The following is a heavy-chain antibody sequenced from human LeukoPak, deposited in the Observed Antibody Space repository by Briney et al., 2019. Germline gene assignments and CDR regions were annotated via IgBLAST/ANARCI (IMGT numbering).Heavy chain of an antibody. CDR1: GFTFSSYG. CDR3: EKGDPYGSGSYDPFDP. V-gene: IGHV3-30*18. Sequence: GRSLRLSCAASGFTFSSYGMHWVRQAPGKGLEWVAVISYDGSNKYYADSVKGQSTTSKDNSKNTLYLQMNSLRAEDTAVYYCEKGDPYGSGSYDPFDPWGQGTLVTVSS. J-gene: IGHJ5*02. CDR2: ISYDGSNK. D-gene: IGHD3-10*01.